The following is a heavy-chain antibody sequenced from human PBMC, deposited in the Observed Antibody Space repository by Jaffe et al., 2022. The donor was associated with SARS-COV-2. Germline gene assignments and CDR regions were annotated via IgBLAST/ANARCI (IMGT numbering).Heavy chain of an antibody. CDR3: ARRNYYDSSGYYL. D-gene: IGHD3-22*01. V-gene: IGHV4-39*01. Sequence: QLQLQESGPGLVKPSETLSLTCTVSGGSISSSSYYWGWIRQPPGKGLEWIGSIYYSGSTYYNPSLKSRVTISVDTSKNQFSLKLSSVTAADTAVYYCARRNYYDSSGYYLWGQGTLVTVSS. J-gene: IGHJ4*02. CDR2: IYYSGST. CDR1: GGSISSSSYY.